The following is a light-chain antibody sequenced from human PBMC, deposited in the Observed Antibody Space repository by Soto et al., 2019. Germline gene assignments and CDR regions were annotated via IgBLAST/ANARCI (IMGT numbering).Light chain of an antibody. CDR1: QDIKDW. CDR3: QQYNIYPLT. V-gene: IGKV1D-16*01. Sequence: DVQMTQSPSSLSASVGDRVTITCRASQDIKDWLAWYQQKPAKAPKSLISAASNLQPGVPSRFSGSGSGTEFTLTITSLQPEDSATYYCQQYNIYPLTFGGGTKVAIK. CDR2: AAS. J-gene: IGKJ4*01.